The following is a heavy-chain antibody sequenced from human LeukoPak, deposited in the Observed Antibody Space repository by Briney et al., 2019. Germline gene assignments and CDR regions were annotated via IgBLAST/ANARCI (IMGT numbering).Heavy chain of an antibody. V-gene: IGHV3-74*01. J-gene: IGHJ4*02. CDR1: GNYW. CDR3: ARDFAGDRDY. CDR2: INPNGKIT. Sequence: PGGSLRLSCAASGNYWMHWVRQVPGKGLVWVARINPNGKITTYTDSVKGRFTISRDNAKNTLYLQMNSLSAEDTAVYYCARDFAGDRDYWGQGTLVTVSS. D-gene: IGHD4-17*01.